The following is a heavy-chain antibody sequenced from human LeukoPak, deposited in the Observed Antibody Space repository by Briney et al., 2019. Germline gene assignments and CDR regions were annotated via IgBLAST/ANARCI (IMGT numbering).Heavy chain of an antibody. CDR3: ARGASRGFDY. Sequence: GGSLRLSCAASAFTFYTYSMNWVRQPPGKGLEWLSYISSSNSTIYYADSVKGRFTISRDNAKSSLYLQMNSLRDEDTAVYYCARGASRGFDYWGHGTLVTVSS. CDR1: AFTFYTYS. V-gene: IGHV3-48*02. D-gene: IGHD5-24*01. J-gene: IGHJ4*01. CDR2: ISSSNSTI.